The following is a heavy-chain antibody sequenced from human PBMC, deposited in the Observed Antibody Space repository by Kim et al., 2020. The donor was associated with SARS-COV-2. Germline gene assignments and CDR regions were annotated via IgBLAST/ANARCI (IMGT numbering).Heavy chain of an antibody. CDR1: GYTFTSYG. V-gene: IGHV1-18*01. CDR3: ARDVHYFDSSGCDY. D-gene: IGHD3-22*01. CDR2: ISAYNGNT. J-gene: IGHJ4*02. Sequence: ASVKVSCKASGYTFTSYGISWIRQAPGQGLEWMGWISAYNGNTKYAQKIQGRVTMTTDTSTSTAYMELRSLRSDDTAVYYCARDVHYFDSSGCDYWGQGTLVTVSS.